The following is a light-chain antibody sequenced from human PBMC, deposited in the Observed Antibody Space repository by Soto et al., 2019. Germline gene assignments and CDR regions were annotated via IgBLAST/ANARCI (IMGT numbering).Light chain of an antibody. CDR2: KAS. Sequence: DIPMTQSPSTLSASVGDRVTITCRASQSISSSLAWYQQKPGKAPKVLIYKASSLERGVPSRFSGSGSGTEFTLTISGMQPDDFATYYCQQYNSYWTFGQGTKVEIK. J-gene: IGKJ1*01. CDR3: QQYNSYWT. CDR1: QSISSS. V-gene: IGKV1-5*03.